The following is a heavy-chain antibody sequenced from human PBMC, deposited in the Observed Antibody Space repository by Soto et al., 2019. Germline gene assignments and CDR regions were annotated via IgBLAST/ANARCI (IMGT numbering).Heavy chain of an antibody. D-gene: IGHD2-8*01. V-gene: IGHV1-69*12. CDR1: GGTFNSYA. CDR2: IIPIFGTA. CDR3: AREGGYCTNGVCPGDAFDI. J-gene: IGHJ3*02. Sequence: QVQLVQSGAEVKKPGSSVKVSCKASGGTFNSYAISWVRQAPGQGLEWMGGIIPIFGTANYAQKFQGRVTITADESTSKAYMELSSLRSEDTAVYYCAREGGYCTNGVCPGDAFDIWGQGTMVTVSS.